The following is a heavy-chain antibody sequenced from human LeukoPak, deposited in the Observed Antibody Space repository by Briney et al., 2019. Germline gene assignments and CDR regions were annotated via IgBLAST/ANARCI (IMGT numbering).Heavy chain of an antibody. Sequence: GGSLRLSCEGSGFTFSNAWINWVRQAPGKGLEWVGRIRSKTDGGTTDYAAPVKGRFTISRDDSKNTVFLQMSSLKTEDTAVYYCMDGDLNASWDYWGQGTLVTVSS. CDR1: GFTFSNAW. CDR2: IRSKTDGGTT. D-gene: IGHD7-27*01. J-gene: IGHJ4*02. CDR3: MDGDLNASWDY. V-gene: IGHV3-15*01.